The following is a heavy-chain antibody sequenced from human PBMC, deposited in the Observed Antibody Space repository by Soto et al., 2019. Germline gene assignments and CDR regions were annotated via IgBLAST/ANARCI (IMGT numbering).Heavy chain of an antibody. D-gene: IGHD6-13*01. Sequence: QVQLVQSGAEVKKPGASVKVSCKASGYTFTSYGISWVRQAPGQGLEWMGWISAYNGNTNYAQKLQGRVTMTTDTPTGKAYRELRGLRSEDPAVFYCASPVAAAGIICFAPWGQGTLVTVSS. V-gene: IGHV1-18*04. CDR1: GYTFTSYG. CDR2: ISAYNGNT. J-gene: IGHJ5*02. CDR3: ASPVAAAGIICFAP.